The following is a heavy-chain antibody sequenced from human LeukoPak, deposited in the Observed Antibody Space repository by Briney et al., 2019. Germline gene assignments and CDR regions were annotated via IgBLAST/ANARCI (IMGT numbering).Heavy chain of an antibody. V-gene: IGHV3-7*04. J-gene: IGHJ4*02. D-gene: IGHD5-18*01. CDR3: ARADSYGSILDY. CDR2: IDQYGRAK. Sequence: GGSLRLSCAASGFTFSNYWMSWVRQAPGKGLEWMASIDQYGRAKYYVDSVRGRFPFSRDNTKNSLHLQMNSLRAEDTAVYYCARADSYGSILDYWGQGTRVIDSS. CDR1: GFTFSNYW.